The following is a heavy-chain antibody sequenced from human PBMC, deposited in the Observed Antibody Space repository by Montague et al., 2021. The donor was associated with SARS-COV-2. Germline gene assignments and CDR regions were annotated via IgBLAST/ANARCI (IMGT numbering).Heavy chain of an antibody. V-gene: IGHV4-4*02. CDR1: GGSISSINW. J-gene: IGHJ4*02. CDR2: IYHSGST. Sequence: SETLSLTCVGCGGSISSINWWSGVRQPPGKGLEWIGEIYHSGSTNYNPSLKSRVIISVDKSKNQFSLKLSSVTAADTAVYYCARTGYSSGWHSFDYWGQGTLVTVSS. CDR3: ARTGYSSGWHSFDY. D-gene: IGHD6-19*01.